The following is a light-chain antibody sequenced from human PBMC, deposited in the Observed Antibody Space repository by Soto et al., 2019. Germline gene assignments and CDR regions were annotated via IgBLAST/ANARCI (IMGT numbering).Light chain of an antibody. Sequence: QSALTQPASVSGAPGQSITISCTGTNSDVGGDSSVSWYQQHPGKAPKLMIYDVTYRPSGVSNRFSGSNSGNTASLTISGLQADDEADYYCTSYTRSSARFGAGTKVTVL. CDR1: NSDVGGDSS. J-gene: IGLJ3*02. V-gene: IGLV2-14*03. CDR2: DVT. CDR3: TSYTRSSAR.